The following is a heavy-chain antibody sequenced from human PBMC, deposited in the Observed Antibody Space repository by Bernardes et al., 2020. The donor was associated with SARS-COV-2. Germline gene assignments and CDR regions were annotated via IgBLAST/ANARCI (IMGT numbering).Heavy chain of an antibody. D-gene: IGHD5-12*01. CDR2: IWYDGRNK. V-gene: IGHV3-33*01. CDR3: ARAKAASGSYFDY. Sequence: GGSLRLSCAASGFTFNTYGMHWVRQAPGKGLEWVAAIWYDGRNKYYADSVKGRFTISRDNSNNTLCLQMNSLKVEDTAIYYCARAKAASGSYFDYWSQGALVTVSS. J-gene: IGHJ4*02. CDR1: GFTFNTYG.